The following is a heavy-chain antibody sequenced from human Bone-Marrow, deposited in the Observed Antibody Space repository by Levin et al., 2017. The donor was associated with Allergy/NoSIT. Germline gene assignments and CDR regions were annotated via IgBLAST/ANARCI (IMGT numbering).Heavy chain of an antibody. J-gene: IGHJ6*02. CDR2: ISGSGYNT. V-gene: IGHV3-23*01. D-gene: IGHD4-11*01. CDR3: AKDPPTTVANYHYYYGMDV. Sequence: PGGSLRLSCAASGFTFNNFAMSWVRQAPGKGLEWVSVISGSGYNTYYADSVKGRFTISRDNSKNTLHLQMHSLRAEDTAVYYCAKDPPTTVANYHYYYGMDVWGQGTTVTVSS. CDR1: GFTFNNFA.